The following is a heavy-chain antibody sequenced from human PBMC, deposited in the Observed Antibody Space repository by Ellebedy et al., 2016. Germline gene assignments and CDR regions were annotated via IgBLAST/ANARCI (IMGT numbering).Heavy chain of an antibody. D-gene: IGHD6-13*01. V-gene: IGHV4-59*01. Sequence: SETLSLTCTVSGGSISNFYWSWIRQPPGKGLEWIGYIYYSGSTNYNPSLKSRVTISVDTSKNQSSLKLSSVTAADTAVYYCARRAPGGTVDYWGQGTLVTVSS. CDR2: IYYSGST. CDR3: ARRAPGGTVDY. J-gene: IGHJ4*02. CDR1: GGSISNFY.